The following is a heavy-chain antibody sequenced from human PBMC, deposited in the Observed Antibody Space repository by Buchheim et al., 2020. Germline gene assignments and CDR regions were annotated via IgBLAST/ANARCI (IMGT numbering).Heavy chain of an antibody. CDR1: GFTFSSYS. Sequence: EVQLVESGGGLVKPGGSLRLSCAASGFTFSSYSMNWVRQAPGKGLEWVSSISSSSSYIYYADSVKGRFPISRDNAKNSLYLQMNSLRAEDTAVYYCARVEKSRAAGPGGIDYWGQGTL. V-gene: IGHV3-21*01. CDR2: ISSSSSYI. CDR3: ARVEKSRAAGPGGIDY. J-gene: IGHJ4*02. D-gene: IGHD6-13*01.